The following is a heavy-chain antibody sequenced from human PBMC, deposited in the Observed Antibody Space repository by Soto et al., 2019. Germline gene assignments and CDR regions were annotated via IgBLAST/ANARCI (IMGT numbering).Heavy chain of an antibody. J-gene: IGHJ6*03. D-gene: IGHD1-7*01. CDR3: AKELSANWNYRYYYYMDV. Sequence: QVQLVESGGGVVQPGRSLRLSCAASGFTFSSYGMHWVRQAPGKGLEWVAVISYDGSNKYYADSVKGRFTISRDNSKNTLYLQMNSLRAEDTAVYYCAKELSANWNYRYYYYMDVWGKGTTVTVSS. V-gene: IGHV3-30*18. CDR1: GFTFSSYG. CDR2: ISYDGSNK.